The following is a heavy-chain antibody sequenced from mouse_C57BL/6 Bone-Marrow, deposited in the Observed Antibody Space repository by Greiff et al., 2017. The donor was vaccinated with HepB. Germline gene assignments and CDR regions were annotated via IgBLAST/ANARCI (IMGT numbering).Heavy chain of an antibody. V-gene: IGHV1-64*01. CDR3: ARRGYYYGSSSDYFDY. D-gene: IGHD1-1*01. CDR2: IHPNSGST. Sequence: VQLQQPGAELVKPGASVKLSCKASGYTFTSYWMHWVKQRPGQGLEWIGMIHPNSGSTNYNQKFKGKATLTVDTSSSTAYMQLSSLTSEDSAVYYCARRGYYYGSSSDYFDYWGQGTTLTVSS. J-gene: IGHJ2*01. CDR1: GYTFTSYW.